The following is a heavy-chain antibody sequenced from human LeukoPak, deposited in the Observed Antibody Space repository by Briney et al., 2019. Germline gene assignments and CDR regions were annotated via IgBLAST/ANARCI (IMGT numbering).Heavy chain of an antibody. V-gene: IGHV1-18*01. J-gene: IGHJ4*02. Sequence: ASVTVSCKASGYTFTSYGISWVRQAPGHGLEWMGWISAYNGNTNYAQKLQGRVTMTTDTSTSTAYMELRSLRSDDTAVYYCARDLGSRGLDCAGQWGQGTLVTVSS. CDR1: GYTFTSYG. CDR3: ARDLGSRGLDCAGQ. D-gene: IGHD2-21*01. CDR2: ISAYNGNT.